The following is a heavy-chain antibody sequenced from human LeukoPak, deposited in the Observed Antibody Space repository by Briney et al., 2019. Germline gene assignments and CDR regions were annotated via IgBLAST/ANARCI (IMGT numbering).Heavy chain of an antibody. V-gene: IGHV1-2*02. D-gene: IGHD1-1*01. CDR3: ARSRMTTLPGFDY. CDR1: GYTFIDYY. J-gene: IGHJ4*02. Sequence: ASVKVSCKPSGYTFIDYYVHWVRQAPGQGLEWMGWINPNSGATNSGQNLQGRVTLTRDKSMTTAYLDLSGLTYDDTAVYYCARSRMTTLPGFDYWGQGTLVTVSS. CDR2: INPNSGAT.